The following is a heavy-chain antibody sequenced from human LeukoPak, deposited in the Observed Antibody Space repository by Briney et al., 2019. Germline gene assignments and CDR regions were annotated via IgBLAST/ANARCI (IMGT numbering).Heavy chain of an antibody. CDR2: ISALNGNT. D-gene: IGHD2-2*01. J-gene: IGHJ4*02. V-gene: IGHV1-18*01. CDR1: GYTFTSFG. Sequence: ASGKVSCKASGYTFTSFGISWVGQAPGQGLELMGWISALNGNTNYAQKLQGRVTMTTDTSTSTAYMELRSLRSDDTAVYYCARGGVHCSSTSCSYRGAFDYWGQGTLVTVSS. CDR3: ARGGVHCSSTSCSYRGAFDY.